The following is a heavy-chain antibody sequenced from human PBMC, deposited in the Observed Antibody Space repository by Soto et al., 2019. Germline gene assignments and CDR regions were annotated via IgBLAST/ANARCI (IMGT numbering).Heavy chain of an antibody. CDR3: ARDSGYGSGASVNHYLDY. D-gene: IGHD3-10*01. CDR2: MNPNSGNT. V-gene: IGHV1-8*01. CDR1: GYTFTSYD. Sequence: ASVKVSCKASGYTFTSYDINWVRQATGQGLEWMGWMNPNSGNTGYAQKFQGRVTMTRNTSTSTAYMELSSLRSEDTAVYYCARDSGYGSGASVNHYLDYWGRGTLVTVSS. J-gene: IGHJ4*01.